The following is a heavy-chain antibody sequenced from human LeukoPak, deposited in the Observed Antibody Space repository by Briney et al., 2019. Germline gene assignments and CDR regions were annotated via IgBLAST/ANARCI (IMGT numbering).Heavy chain of an antibody. Sequence: PGGSLRLSCAVSGLTFSSSWMDWVRQAPGKGLEWVAVISYDGSNKYYADSVKGRFTISRDNSKNTLYLQMNSLRAEDTAVYYCARDPTGGDYEFDYWGQGTLVTVSS. D-gene: IGHD4-17*01. CDR2: ISYDGSNK. J-gene: IGHJ4*02. CDR3: ARDPTGGDYEFDY. CDR1: GLTFSSSW. V-gene: IGHV3-30-3*01.